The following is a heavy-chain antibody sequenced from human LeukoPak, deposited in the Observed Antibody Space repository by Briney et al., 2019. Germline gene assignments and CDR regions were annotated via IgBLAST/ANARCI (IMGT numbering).Heavy chain of an antibody. CDR3: ARDYQEMYYYYMDV. V-gene: IGHV3-30-3*01. CDR1: GFTFSSYA. Sequence: GGSLRLSCAASGFTFSSYAMHWVRQAPGKGLEWVAVISYDGSNKYYADSVKDRFTISRDNSKNMLYLQMNSLRAEDTAVYYCARDYQEMYYYYMDVWGKGATVTVSS. J-gene: IGHJ6*03. CDR2: ISYDGSNK. D-gene: IGHD3-16*02.